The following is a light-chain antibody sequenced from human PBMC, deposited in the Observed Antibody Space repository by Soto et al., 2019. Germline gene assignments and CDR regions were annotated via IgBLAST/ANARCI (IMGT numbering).Light chain of an antibody. J-gene: IGLJ1*01. Sequence: QSVLTQPASVSGSPGQSITISCTGTSSDVGGYNYVSWYQQHPGKAPKVMIYEVTNRPSGISNRFSGSKSGNTASLTISGLQGEDEADYYCSSYTSSSTYVFGTGTKLTVL. CDR1: SSDVGGYNY. V-gene: IGLV2-14*01. CDR3: SSYTSSSTYV. CDR2: EVT.